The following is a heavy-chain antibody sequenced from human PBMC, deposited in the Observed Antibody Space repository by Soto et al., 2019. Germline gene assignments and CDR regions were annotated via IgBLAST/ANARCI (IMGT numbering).Heavy chain of an antibody. CDR2: ISSSSSYI. CDR3: ARDSARPYYYYGMDV. D-gene: IGHD6-6*01. V-gene: IGHV3-21*01. CDR1: GFTFSSYS. J-gene: IGHJ6*02. Sequence: EVQLVESGGGLVKPGGSLRLSCAASGFTFSSYSMNWVRQAPGKGLEWVSSISSSSSYIYYADSVKGRFTISRDNAKNSLYLQMNSLRAEDTAVYYCARDSARPYYYYGMDVWCQGTTVTVSS.